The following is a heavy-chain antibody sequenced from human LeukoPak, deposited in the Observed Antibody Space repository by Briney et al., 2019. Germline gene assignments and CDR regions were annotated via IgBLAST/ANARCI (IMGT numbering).Heavy chain of an antibody. J-gene: IGHJ3*02. CDR2: INEGSNLK. CDR1: GFTFSAYW. CDR3: TTGDYGAFDI. D-gene: IGHD4-17*01. Sequence: PGGSLRLSCAASGFTFSAYWMTWVRQAPGKGLEWVANINEGSNLKMYVDSVKGRFTISRDYTTNSLYLQMDSLRAEDTAVYYCTTGDYGAFDIWGQGTMVTVSS. V-gene: IGHV3-7*01.